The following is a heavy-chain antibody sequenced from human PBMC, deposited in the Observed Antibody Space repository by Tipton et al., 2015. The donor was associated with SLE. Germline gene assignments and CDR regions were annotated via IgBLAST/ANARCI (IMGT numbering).Heavy chain of an antibody. CDR2: LYHRGST. CDR3: ARDPYDSTWRNGWFDP. D-gene: IGHD6-13*01. CDR1: GYSIPSGDY. J-gene: IGHJ5*02. Sequence: TLSLTCAVSGYSIPSGDYWGWIRQPPGKGLEWVGSLYHRGSTYYNPSLKSRVTISTDTSKNEIYLKLTSVTATDTAVYFCARDPYDSTWRNGWFDPWGQGTLVTVSS. V-gene: IGHV4-38-2*02.